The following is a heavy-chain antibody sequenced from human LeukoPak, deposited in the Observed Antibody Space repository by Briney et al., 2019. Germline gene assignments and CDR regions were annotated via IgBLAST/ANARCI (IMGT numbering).Heavy chain of an antibody. J-gene: IGHJ4*02. Sequence: GGSLRLSCAASGFTFSSYAMHWVRQAPGKGLEWVAVISYDGSNKYYADSVKGRFTISRDNSKNTLYLQMNSLRAEDTAVYYCARDDLYSYGAFCYWGQGTMVTVA. D-gene: IGHD5-18*01. CDR3: ARDDLYSYGAFCY. CDR2: ISYDGSNK. V-gene: IGHV3-30-3*01. CDR1: GFTFSSYA.